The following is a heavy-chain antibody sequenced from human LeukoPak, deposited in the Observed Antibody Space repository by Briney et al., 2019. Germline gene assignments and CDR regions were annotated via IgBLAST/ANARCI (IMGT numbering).Heavy chain of an antibody. CDR2: IFSSGST. CDR1: GDSISDYH. V-gene: IGHV4-4*09. CDR3: AQYSYDTGGHYYLDY. D-gene: IGHD3-22*01. Sequence: SETLSLTCTVSGDSISDYHWSWIRQPPGKGLEWIGYIFSSGSTNFNPSLKSRVTISVDTSRSHFSLRLSSVTAADTAVHYCAQYSYDTGGHYYLDYWGQGTLVTVSS. J-gene: IGHJ4*02.